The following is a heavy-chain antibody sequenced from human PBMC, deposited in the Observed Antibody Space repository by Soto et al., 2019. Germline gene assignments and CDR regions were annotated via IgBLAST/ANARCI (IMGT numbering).Heavy chain of an antibody. Sequence: SETLSLTCAVYGGSFSGYYWSWIRQPPGKGLEWIGEINHSGSTNYNPSLKSRVTISVDTSKNQFSLKLSSVTAADTAVYYCARGFNRSRGRNPYYYYGMDVWGQGTTVT. CDR3: ARGFNRSRGRNPYYYYGMDV. CDR1: GGSFSGYY. J-gene: IGHJ6*02. D-gene: IGHD3-16*01. CDR2: INHSGST. V-gene: IGHV4-34*01.